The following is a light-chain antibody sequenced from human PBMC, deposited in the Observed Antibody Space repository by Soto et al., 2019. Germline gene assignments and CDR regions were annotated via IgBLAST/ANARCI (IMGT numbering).Light chain of an antibody. CDR1: QSVSSS. CDR3: QQYHNWPLT. Sequence: EIVMTQSPATLSVSPGERATLSCRASQSVSSSLAWYQQKPGQAPRLLIYAASTRATGIPASFSGSGSGTEFTLTISSLQSEDFAFHYCQQYHNWPLTFGGGTKVEIK. V-gene: IGKV3-15*01. J-gene: IGKJ4*01. CDR2: AAS.